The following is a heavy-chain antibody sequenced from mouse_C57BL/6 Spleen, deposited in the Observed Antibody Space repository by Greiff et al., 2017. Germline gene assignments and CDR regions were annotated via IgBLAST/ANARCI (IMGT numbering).Heavy chain of an antibody. Sequence: QVQLQQPGAELVRPGSSVKLSCKASGYTFTSYWMHWVKQRPIQGLEWIGNINPSDSETHYNQKFKDKATLTVDKSSSTAYMQLSSLTSEGSAVYYCAREESDYVPAYWGQGTLVTVSA. V-gene: IGHV1-52*01. J-gene: IGHJ3*01. CDR1: GYTFTSYW. CDR3: AREESDYVPAY. CDR2: INPSDSET. D-gene: IGHD2-13*01.